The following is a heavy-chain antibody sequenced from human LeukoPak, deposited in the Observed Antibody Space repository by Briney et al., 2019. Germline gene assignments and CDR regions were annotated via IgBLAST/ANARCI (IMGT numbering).Heavy chain of an antibody. D-gene: IGHD6-13*01. J-gene: IGHJ4*02. CDR1: VGSISSYY. CDR3: AGYSSSARYYFDY. CDR2: IYYSGST. Sequence: SETLSLTRTVSVGSISSYYWSWMRPPPGKGLEGIGYIYYSGSTNYNPPLKSRVTISVDTSKNQFSLKLSSVTAADTAVYYCAGYSSSARYYFDYWGQGTLVTVSS. V-gene: IGHV4-59*01.